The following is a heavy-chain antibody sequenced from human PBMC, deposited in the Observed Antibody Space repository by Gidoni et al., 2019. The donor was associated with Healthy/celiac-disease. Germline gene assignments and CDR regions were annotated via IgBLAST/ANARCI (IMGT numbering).Heavy chain of an antibody. V-gene: IGHV3-9*01. Sequence: EVLLVASGGGLVQLGRSLRLSCAAPGFTFADYAMHWVRQSPGKGLEWVSGISWNSGSIGYADSVKGRFTISRDNAKNSLYLQMNSLRAEDTALYYCAKSRSYGDYEGVDYWGQGTLVTVSS. J-gene: IGHJ4*02. CDR1: GFTFADYA. CDR3: AKSRSYGDYEGVDY. D-gene: IGHD4-17*01. CDR2: ISWNSGSI.